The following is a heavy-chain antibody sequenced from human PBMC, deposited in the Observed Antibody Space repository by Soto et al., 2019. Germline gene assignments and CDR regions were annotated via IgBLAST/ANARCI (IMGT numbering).Heavy chain of an antibody. Sequence: EVQLVESGGGLVQPGGSLRLSCAASGFTLNNYWMHWVRQAPGKGLVWVSRINPDGSNTGYGDSVKGRFTISRDNANNKVYLQMNSLRAEDTAVYYCASPGRRDGYNSDSWGQGTLVTVSS. D-gene: IGHD5-12*01. V-gene: IGHV3-74*01. J-gene: IGHJ4*02. CDR1: GFTLNNYW. CDR3: ASPGRRDGYNSDS. CDR2: INPDGSNT.